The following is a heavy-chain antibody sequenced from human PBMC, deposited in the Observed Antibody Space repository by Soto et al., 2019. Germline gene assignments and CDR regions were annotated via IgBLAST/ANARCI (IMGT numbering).Heavy chain of an antibody. D-gene: IGHD4-17*01. Sequence: QVQLVQSGAEVKKPGASVKVSCKASGYTFTSYYIHWVRQAPGQGPEWMGMINPNTDITTYAQKFRGKPPVPRDSSRRRMNRKLTILGPDDTAVSSFARKNSPYGPEVYWGRGTLVTFS. CDR2: INPNTDIT. CDR1: GYTFTSYY. V-gene: IGHV1-46*01. CDR3: ARKNSPYGPEVY. J-gene: IGHJ4*02.